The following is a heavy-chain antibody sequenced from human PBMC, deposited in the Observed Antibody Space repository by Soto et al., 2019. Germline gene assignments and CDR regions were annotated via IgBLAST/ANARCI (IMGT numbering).Heavy chain of an antibody. CDR1: GQSFSGHS. V-gene: IGHV4-34*01. D-gene: IGHD1-1*01. CDR3: ARGSGIVALPGELEDVKYDY. Sequence: QVQLQQWGAGLVKPSETLSLSCAVYGQSFSGHSWAWIRQPPGKGLEWIGEINESGSTYYNPSLKTRVTISTDTSKNQFSLKLSSVSAAVTAAYFCARGSGIVALPGELEDVKYDYWGQGTLVNVSS. J-gene: IGHJ4*02. CDR2: INESGST.